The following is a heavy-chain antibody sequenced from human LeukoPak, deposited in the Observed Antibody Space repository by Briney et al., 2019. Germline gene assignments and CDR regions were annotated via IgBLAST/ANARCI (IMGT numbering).Heavy chain of an antibody. CDR2: IYSGGST. CDR3: ARVYIVVVTGWFDP. D-gene: IGHD2-21*02. Sequence: GGSLRLSCAASGFTVSSNYMSWVRQAPGKGLEWVSVIYSGGSTYYADSVKGRFTISRDNSKNTLYLQMNSLRAEDTAVYYCARVYIVVVTGWFDPWGQGTLVTVSS. CDR1: GFTVSSNY. V-gene: IGHV3-53*01. J-gene: IGHJ5*02.